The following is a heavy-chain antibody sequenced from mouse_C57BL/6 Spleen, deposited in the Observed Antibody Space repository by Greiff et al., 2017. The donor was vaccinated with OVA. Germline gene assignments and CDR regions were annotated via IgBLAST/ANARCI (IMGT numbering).Heavy chain of an antibody. V-gene: IGHV1-55*01. D-gene: IGHD2-3*01. J-gene: IGHJ2*01. Sequence: QVQLQQPGAELVKPGASVKMSCKASGYTFTSYWITWVKQRPGQGLEWIGDIYPGSGSTNYNEKFKSKAPLTVDTSSSTAYMQRSSLTSEDSAVYYCARAGGGLLRRNFDYWGQGTTLTVSS. CDR3: ARAGGGLLRRNFDY. CDR2: IYPGSGST. CDR1: GYTFTSYW.